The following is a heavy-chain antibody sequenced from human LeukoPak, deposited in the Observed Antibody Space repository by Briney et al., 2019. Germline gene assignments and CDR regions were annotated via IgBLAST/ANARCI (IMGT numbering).Heavy chain of an antibody. J-gene: IGHJ4*02. CDR2: IWYDGSNK. CDR3: ASPYSSGYHLGY. CDR1: GFTFSSLG. V-gene: IGHV3-33*01. Sequence: GGSLRLSCAASGFTFSSLGMHWVRQAPGKGLEWVAVIWYDGSNKYYADSVKGRFTISRDNSKNTLFLQMNSLRAEDTAVYYCASPYSSGYHLGYWGQGTLVTVSS. D-gene: IGHD3-22*01.